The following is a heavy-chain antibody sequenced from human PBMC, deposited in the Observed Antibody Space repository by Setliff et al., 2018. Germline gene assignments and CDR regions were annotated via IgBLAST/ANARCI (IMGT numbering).Heavy chain of an antibody. CDR1: GFTFSSYW. CDR2: IKQDGSEK. CDR3: AKVKKPLIRGSGFDY. J-gene: IGHJ4*02. D-gene: IGHD2-8*01. V-gene: IGHV3-7*01. Sequence: PGGSLRLSCVASGFTFSSYWMDWVRQAPGKGLEWVANIKQDGSEKYYVDSVKGRFTISRDNSENTLFLQMTSLRPEDTGIYYCAKVKKPLIRGSGFDYWGRGTLVTVSS.